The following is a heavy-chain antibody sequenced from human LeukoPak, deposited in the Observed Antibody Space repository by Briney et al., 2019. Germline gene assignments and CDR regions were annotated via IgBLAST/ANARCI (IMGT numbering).Heavy chain of an antibody. Sequence: PGGSLRLSCAASGFSFSTYGMHWVRQAPGKGLEWVAFIRNDGSSKQYANSVKGRFTISRDNSKNTLYLQMNSLKSEDTAVYYCAKSGSSGLQGYWGQGTLVTVSS. CDR2: IRNDGSSK. V-gene: IGHV3-30*02. D-gene: IGHD6-6*01. CDR1: GFSFSTYG. CDR3: AKSGSSGLQGY. J-gene: IGHJ4*02.